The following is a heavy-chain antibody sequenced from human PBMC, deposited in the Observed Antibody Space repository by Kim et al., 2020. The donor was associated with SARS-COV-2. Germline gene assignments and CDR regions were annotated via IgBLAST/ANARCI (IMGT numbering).Heavy chain of an antibody. CDR2: VYYDGST. V-gene: IGHV4-39*01. J-gene: IGHJ4*02. Sequence: SDTLSLTCSVSGGSISSSTYYWAWIRQPPGKELEWIGSVYYDGSTYYNPSLKSRVTISIDTSKNQFSLKLSSVTAADTAVYYCAMPFGYWGQGTLVTVSS. CDR3: AMPFGY. CDR1: GGSISSSTYY.